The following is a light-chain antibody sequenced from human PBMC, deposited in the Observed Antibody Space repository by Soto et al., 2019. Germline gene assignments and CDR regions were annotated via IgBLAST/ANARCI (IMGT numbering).Light chain of an antibody. CDR2: GTS. J-gene: IGKJ1*01. CDR1: QXVXXRY. V-gene: IGKV3-20*01. CDR3: QQYGSSRWT. Sequence: EIVXXQSPGTXXLSPGERATXXXXASQXVXXRYLAWYQQKPGQAPRLLIYGTSSRATGIPDRFSGSGSGTDFTLTISRLEPEDFAVYYCQQYGSSRWTFGHGTKVEIK.